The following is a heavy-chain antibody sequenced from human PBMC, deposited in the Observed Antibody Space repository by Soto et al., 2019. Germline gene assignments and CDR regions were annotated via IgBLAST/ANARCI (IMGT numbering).Heavy chain of an antibody. V-gene: IGHV4-59*12. CDR2: IYHSGST. Sequence: LETLSLTCPVSGGSSSSYYWSWIRQPPGKGLEWIGYIYHSGSTYYNPSLKSRVTISVDRSKNQFSLKLSSVTAADTAVYYCARVPGPWGQGTLVTVSS. CDR1: GGSSSSYY. CDR3: ARVPGP. J-gene: IGHJ5*02.